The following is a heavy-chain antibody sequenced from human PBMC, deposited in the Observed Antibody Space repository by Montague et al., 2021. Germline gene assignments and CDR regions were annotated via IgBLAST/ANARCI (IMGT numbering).Heavy chain of an antibody. CDR2: IYYSGGTL. Sequence: SETLSLTCTVSGGSVSSGNYYWAWIRQPPGRRLEFVGHIYYSGGTLYYNPSLTSRVTISVDTSNNQFSLSLRSVTAADTAIYYCARDYYNSPVTMDVWGQGTTVTVS. CDR3: ARDYYNSPVTMDV. J-gene: IGHJ6*02. V-gene: IGHV4-61*01. CDR1: GGSVSSGNYY. D-gene: IGHD5-24*01.